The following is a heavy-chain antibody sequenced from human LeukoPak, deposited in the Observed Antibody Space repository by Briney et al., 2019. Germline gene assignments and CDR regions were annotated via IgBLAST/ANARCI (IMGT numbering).Heavy chain of an antibody. D-gene: IGHD3-22*01. CDR2: INPNSGGT. CDR1: GYTFTGYY. J-gene: IGHJ4*02. CDR3: ARGSYYYDSSGLDY. V-gene: IGHV1-2*02. Sequence: ASVKVSCKASGYTFTGYYMHWVRQAPGQGLEWMGWINPNSGGTNYAQKFQGRVTMTRDTSISTAYMELSSLRSEDTAVYYCARGSYYYDSSGLDYWGQGTLVTVSS.